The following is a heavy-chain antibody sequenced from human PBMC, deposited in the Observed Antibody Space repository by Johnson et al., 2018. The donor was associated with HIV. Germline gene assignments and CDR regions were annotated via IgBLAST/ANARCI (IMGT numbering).Heavy chain of an antibody. CDR3: ARDGTTGPSGDAFDI. V-gene: IGHV3-66*01. Sequence: VQLVESGGGLVQPGGSLRLSCAASGFTVSSNYMSWVRQAPGKGLEWVSVIYRGGSTYYADSVKGRFTISRDNSKNMLYLQMNSLRAEDTALYYCARDGTTGPSGDAFDIWGQGTMVTVSS. D-gene: IGHD4-17*01. CDR2: IYRGGST. CDR1: GFTVSSNY. J-gene: IGHJ3*02.